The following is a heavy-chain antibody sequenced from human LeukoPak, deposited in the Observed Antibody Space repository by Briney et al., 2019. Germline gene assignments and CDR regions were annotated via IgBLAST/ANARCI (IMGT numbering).Heavy chain of an antibody. Sequence: GGSLRLSCAAPGFTFTDVYMSWIRQSPGKGLEWLAYISPNSADISYADSVKGRFTISRDNAKNSLYLQMNSLRVEDTGIYYCSRDPRSLDYWGQGALVTVSS. CDR2: ISPNSADI. J-gene: IGHJ4*02. CDR1: GFTFTDVY. V-gene: IGHV3-11*01. CDR3: SRDPRSLDY.